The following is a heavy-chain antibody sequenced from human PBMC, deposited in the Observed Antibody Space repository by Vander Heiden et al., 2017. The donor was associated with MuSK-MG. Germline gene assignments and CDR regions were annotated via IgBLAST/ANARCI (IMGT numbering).Heavy chain of an antibody. Sequence: EVQLVESVGGLVQPGRSLRLSCAASGFTFDDYAMHWVRQAPGEGLEWVSGISWNSGSIGYADSVKGRFTISRDNAKNSLYLQMNSLRAEDTALYYCAKVSAGAVGGGAFDIWGQGTMVTVSS. CDR1: GFTFDDYA. CDR3: AKVSAGAVGGGAFDI. D-gene: IGHD1-26*01. V-gene: IGHV3-9*01. CDR2: ISWNSGSI. J-gene: IGHJ3*02.